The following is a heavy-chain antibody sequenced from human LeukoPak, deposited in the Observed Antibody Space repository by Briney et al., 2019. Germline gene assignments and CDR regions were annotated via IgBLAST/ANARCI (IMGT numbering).Heavy chain of an antibody. D-gene: IGHD1-1*01. J-gene: IGHJ2*01. CDR1: GFNFRAYW. CDR3: AKDKLSGQRDWYFDL. CDR2: LNQDADRE. V-gene: IGHV3-7*03. Sequence: HTGGSLRLSCAASGFNFRAYWMSWARQAPGKGLEWVASLNQDADREYYVDSVKGRFTISRDNSRNTLFLQMDSLRAEDSAIYYCAKDKLSGQRDWYFDLCGRGTLVTVSS.